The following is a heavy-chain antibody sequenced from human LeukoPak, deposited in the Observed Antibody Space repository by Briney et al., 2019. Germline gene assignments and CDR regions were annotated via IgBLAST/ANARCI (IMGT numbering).Heavy chain of an antibody. V-gene: IGHV3-23*01. Sequence: GGSLRLSCAASGFTFSSYASSWVRRAPGKGQEWVSTISGSGGSTYYADSVKGRFTISRDNSKNTLYLQMNSLRAEDTAVYYCAKSGGSCSGGSCYYYYYYMDVWGKGTTVTVSS. CDR3: AKSGGSCSGGSCYYYYYYMDV. J-gene: IGHJ6*03. CDR1: GFTFSSYA. CDR2: ISGSGGST. D-gene: IGHD2-15*01.